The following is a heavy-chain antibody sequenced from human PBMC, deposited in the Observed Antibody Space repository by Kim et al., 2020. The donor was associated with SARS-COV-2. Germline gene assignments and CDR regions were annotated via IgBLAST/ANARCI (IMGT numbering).Heavy chain of an antibody. D-gene: IGHD3-10*01. Sequence: ASVKVSCKASGYTFTGYYMHWVRQAPGQGLEWMGWINPNSGGTNYAQKFQGRVTMTRDTSISTAYMELSRLRSDDTAVYYCARDRNGSGSYYNLIWFDPWGQGTLVTVSS. CDR3: ARDRNGSGSYYNLIWFDP. V-gene: IGHV1-2*02. J-gene: IGHJ5*02. CDR1: GYTFTGYY. CDR2: INPNSGGT.